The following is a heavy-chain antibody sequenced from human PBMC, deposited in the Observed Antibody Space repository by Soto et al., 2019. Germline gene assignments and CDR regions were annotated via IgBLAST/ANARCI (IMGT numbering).Heavy chain of an antibody. CDR1: GVSVNIGTYY. CDR3: ARERIWFGESDYYYDY. D-gene: IGHD3-10*01. CDR2: IYSSGST. Sequence: SETLSLTCTVPGVSVNIGTYYWSWIRQPPGKGLEWIGNIYSSGSTNYNTSLKSRVTISLGASKNQFSLKLGSVTAADTVVYYCARERIWFGESDYYYDYWGQGALVTVS. V-gene: IGHV4-61*01. J-gene: IGHJ4*02.